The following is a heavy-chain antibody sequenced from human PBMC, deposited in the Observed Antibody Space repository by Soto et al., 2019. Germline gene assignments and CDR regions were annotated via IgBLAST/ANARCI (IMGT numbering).Heavy chain of an antibody. CDR2: INPNSGGT. CDR1: GYTFTGYY. Sequence: ASVKVSCKASGYTFTGYYMHWVRQAPGQGLEWMGWINPNSGGTNYAQKFQGWVTMTRDTSISTAYMELSRLGSDDTAVYYCARDREEDTAMVRPGNYYYYGMDVWGQGTTVTVSS. V-gene: IGHV1-2*04. D-gene: IGHD5-18*01. CDR3: ARDREEDTAMVRPGNYYYYGMDV. J-gene: IGHJ6*02.